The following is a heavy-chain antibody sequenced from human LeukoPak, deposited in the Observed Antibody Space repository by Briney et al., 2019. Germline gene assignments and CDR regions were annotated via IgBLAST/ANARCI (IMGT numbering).Heavy chain of an antibody. D-gene: IGHD3-22*01. Sequence: SVKVSCKASGCTFSSYGISWVRQAPGQGLEWMGRIIPILGIANYAQKFQGRVTITADKSTSTAYMELSSLRSEDTAVYYCALMTYYYDSSGPSGYWGQGTLVTVSS. V-gene: IGHV1-69*04. CDR3: ALMTYYYDSSGPSGY. CDR2: IIPILGIA. J-gene: IGHJ4*02. CDR1: GCTFSSYG.